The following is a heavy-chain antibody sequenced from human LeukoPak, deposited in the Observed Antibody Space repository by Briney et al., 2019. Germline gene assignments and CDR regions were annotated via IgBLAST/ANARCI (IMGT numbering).Heavy chain of an antibody. D-gene: IGHD7-27*01. V-gene: IGHV3-23*01. CDR2: LSGSGSKT. Sequence: GGSLRLSCAASGFAFNTYGMSWVRQAPGKGLEWVSALSGSGSKTYYADSVKGRFTISRDNSKNTLYLRVNNLSAEDTTVYYCAKDLHWGLDYWGQGTLVTVSS. CDR1: GFAFNTYG. CDR3: AKDLHWGLDY. J-gene: IGHJ4*02.